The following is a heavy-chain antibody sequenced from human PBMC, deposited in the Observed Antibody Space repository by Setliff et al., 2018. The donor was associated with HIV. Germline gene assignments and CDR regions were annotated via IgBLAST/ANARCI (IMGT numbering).Heavy chain of an antibody. Sequence: GESLKISCEASGYNFNNYWIGWVRQMPGKGLEWMGVIYPGDSDTRYGPSFEGHVTISADRSLTTAYLQWSSLQASDTAMHYCIRRRRAPGTGNLESYWGQGTLVTVSS. J-gene: IGHJ4*02. CDR1: GYNFNNYW. D-gene: IGHD3-9*01. V-gene: IGHV5-51*01. CDR3: IRRRRAPGTGNLESY. CDR2: IYPGDSDT.